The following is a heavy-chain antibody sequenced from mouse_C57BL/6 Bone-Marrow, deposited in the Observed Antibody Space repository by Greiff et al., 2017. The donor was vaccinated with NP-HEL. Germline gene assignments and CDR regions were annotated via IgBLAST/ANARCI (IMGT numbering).Heavy chain of an antibody. Sequence: VQLQQSGPELVKPGASVKMSCKASGYTFTDYNMHWVKQSHGKSLEWIGYINPNNGGTSYNQKFKGKATLTVNKSSSTAYMELRSLTSEDSAVYYCARGHYYGSRRWYFDVWGTGTTVTVSS. J-gene: IGHJ1*03. D-gene: IGHD1-1*01. CDR3: ARGHYYGSRRWYFDV. CDR2: INPNNGGT. CDR1: GYTFTDYN. V-gene: IGHV1-22*01.